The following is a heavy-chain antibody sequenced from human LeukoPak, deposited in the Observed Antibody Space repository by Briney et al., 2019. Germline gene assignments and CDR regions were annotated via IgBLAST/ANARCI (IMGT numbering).Heavy chain of an antibody. CDR1: GYTFTSYD. V-gene: IGHV1-8*01. CDR3: ARSFQPHYYYYYMDV. J-gene: IGHJ6*03. CDR2: MNPNSGNT. Sequence: ASVKVSCKASGYTFTSYDINSVRQATGQRLEWMGWMNPNSGNTGYAQKFQGRVTMTRNTSISTAYMELSSLRSEDTAVYYCARSFQPHYYYYYMDVWGKGTTVTVSS. D-gene: IGHD2-2*01.